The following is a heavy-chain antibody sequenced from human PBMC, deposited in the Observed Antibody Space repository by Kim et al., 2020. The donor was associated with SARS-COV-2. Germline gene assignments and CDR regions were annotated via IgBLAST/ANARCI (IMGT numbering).Heavy chain of an antibody. D-gene: IGHD3-10*01. CDR1: GFTFSSYA. CDR3: ARDRSMVRGASFSGYGM. V-gene: IGHV3-30*04. CDR2: ISYDGSNK. Sequence: GGSLRLSCAASGFTFSSYAMHWVRQAPGKGLEWVAVISYDGSNKYYADSVKGRFTISRDNSKNTLYLQMNSLRAEDTAVYYCARDRSMVRGASFSGYGM. J-gene: IGHJ6*01.